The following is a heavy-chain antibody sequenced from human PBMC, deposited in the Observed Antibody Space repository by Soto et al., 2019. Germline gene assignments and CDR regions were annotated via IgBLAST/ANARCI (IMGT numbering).Heavy chain of an antibody. CDR2: MNPHSGNT. J-gene: IGHJ5*02. D-gene: IGHD1-20*01. V-gene: IGHV1-8*01. CDR3: ARGIT. Sequence: QVRLEQSGADVKKPGASVKVSCKASGYTFTSYDINWARQTTGQGLEWMGWMNPHSGNTGYAQMVQGRLTLTRNTSISTAYLGLSSLITEDTAIYYCARGITWGQGTLVSVSS. CDR1: GYTFTSYD.